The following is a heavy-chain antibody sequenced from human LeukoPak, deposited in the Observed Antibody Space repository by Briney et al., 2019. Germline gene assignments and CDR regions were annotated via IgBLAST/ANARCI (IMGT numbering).Heavy chain of an antibody. D-gene: IGHD6-19*01. CDR3: ARGGGSGWYKD. J-gene: IGHJ4*02. V-gene: IGHV1-2*02. Sequence: VRQAPGQXLEWMGWINPNSGGTDYAQKFQGRVTMTRDTSISTAYMELSGLRSDDTAVYYCARGGGSGWYKDWGQGTLVTVSS. CDR2: INPNSGGT.